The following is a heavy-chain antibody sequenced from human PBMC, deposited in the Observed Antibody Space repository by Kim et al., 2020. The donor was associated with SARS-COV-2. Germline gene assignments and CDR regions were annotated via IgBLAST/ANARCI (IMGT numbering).Heavy chain of an antibody. Sequence: GESLKISCKGSGYSFTSYWIGWVRQMPGKGLEWMGIIYPGDSDTRYSPSFQGQVTISADKSISTAYLQWSSLKASDTAMYYCARPQYYDSSGYYSIDAFDIWGQGTMVTVSS. CDR1: GYSFTSYW. CDR3: ARPQYYDSSGYYSIDAFDI. CDR2: IYPGDSDT. J-gene: IGHJ3*02. V-gene: IGHV5-51*01. D-gene: IGHD3-22*01.